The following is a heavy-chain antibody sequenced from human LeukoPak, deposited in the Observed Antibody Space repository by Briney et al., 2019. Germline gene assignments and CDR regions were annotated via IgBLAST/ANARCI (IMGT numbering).Heavy chain of an antibody. Sequence: ASVKVSCKASGYTFTNHYMHWVRQAPGQGLEWLGLISPSGDKTWNAQKFQGRVTMTRDMSTSTVYMELSSLRSEDTAVYYCARDLRGITVTTAFDYWGQGTLVTVSS. V-gene: IGHV1-46*01. CDR3: ARDLRGITVTTAFDY. CDR1: GYTFTNHY. CDR2: ISPSGDKT. J-gene: IGHJ4*02. D-gene: IGHD4-17*01.